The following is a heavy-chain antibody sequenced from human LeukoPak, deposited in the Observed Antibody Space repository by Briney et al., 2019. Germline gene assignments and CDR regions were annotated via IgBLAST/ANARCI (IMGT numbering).Heavy chain of an antibody. V-gene: IGHV3-48*04. J-gene: IGHJ3*02. CDR2: ISSSGSTI. CDR3: AREGALTVTKDAFDI. Sequence: GGSLRLSCVASRFIFSNYSMDWARQAPGKGLEWVSYISSSGSTISYADSVKGRFSMSRDNDKNSLYLQMNSLRAEDTAVYFCAREGALTVTKDAFDIWGQGTMVTVSS. D-gene: IGHD4-17*01. CDR1: RFIFSNYS.